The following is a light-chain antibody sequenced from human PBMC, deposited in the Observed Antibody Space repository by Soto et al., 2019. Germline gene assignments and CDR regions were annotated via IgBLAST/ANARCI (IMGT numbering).Light chain of an antibody. CDR1: QDISSW. V-gene: IGKV1-12*01. CDR3: QQANSFPLT. J-gene: IGKJ4*01. Sequence: DIQVTQSPSSVSASVGDRVTITCRASQDISSWLAWYQQKPGKAPKLLIYAASSLQSGVPSRFSGSGSGTDFSLTSTSLQPEDFASYYCQQANSFPLTFGGGTKVEI. CDR2: AAS.